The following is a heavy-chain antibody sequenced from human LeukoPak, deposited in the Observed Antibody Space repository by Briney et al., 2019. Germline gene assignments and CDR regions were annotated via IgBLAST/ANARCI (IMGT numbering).Heavy chain of an antibody. V-gene: IGHV4-30-2*01. D-gene: IGHD3-10*01. J-gene: IGHJ4*02. CDR1: GDSIRSGTYS. CDR2: IYHTGNT. Sequence: PSETLSLTCTISGDSIRSGTYSTWIRQTPGRGLEWIGSIYHTGNTLSNPSLRSRVTMSLDKSKNQFSLKLASVNVADTAVYYCARHISYYATGGHFDYWGQGTLVTVSS. CDR3: ARHISYYATGGHFDY.